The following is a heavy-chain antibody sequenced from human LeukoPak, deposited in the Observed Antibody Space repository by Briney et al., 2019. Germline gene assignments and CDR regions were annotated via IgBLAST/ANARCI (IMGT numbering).Heavy chain of an antibody. CDR1: GFTFSDYA. V-gene: IGHV3-30-3*01. J-gene: IGHJ4*02. CDR2: ISKDGSDK. D-gene: IGHD1-7*01. CDR3: ARDYWWNYDY. Sequence: GRSLRLSCTASGFTFSDYAMHWVRQAPGKGLEWVAVISKDGSDKYYPGSVRGRFTISRDNSKNTIYLQMDSLRAEDTAIYYCARDYWWNYDYWGQGTLVTVSS.